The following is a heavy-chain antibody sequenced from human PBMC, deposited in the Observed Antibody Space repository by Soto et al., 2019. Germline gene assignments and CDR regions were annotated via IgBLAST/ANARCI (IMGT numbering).Heavy chain of an antibody. CDR1: GYSFSNFY. CDR3: ARGAVVVPNGLIAGMDV. V-gene: IGHV1-46*01. D-gene: IGHD2-15*01. CDR2: IDPSSGTT. J-gene: IGHJ6*02. Sequence: ASVKVSCKPSGYSFSNFYVHWVRQAPGQGLEWMGIIDPSSGTTSYTQKFQERVAMTRDTSMSTVYMELSRLRSEDTAVYYCARGAVVVPNGLIAGMDVWGLGTTVTVSS.